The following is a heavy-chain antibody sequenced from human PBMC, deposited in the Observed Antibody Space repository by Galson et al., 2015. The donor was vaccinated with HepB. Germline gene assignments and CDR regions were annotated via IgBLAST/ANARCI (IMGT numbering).Heavy chain of an antibody. Sequence: SLRLSCAASGFTFSNFWMTWVRQAPGKGLEWVANVKQDASEKSYVESVKGRFTISRDNAENSLYLQMNSLRAEDAAVYYCARGSAWFFPWGQLTLVTASS. CDR3: ARGSAWFFP. CDR1: GFTFSNFW. V-gene: IGHV3-7*03. J-gene: IGHJ5*02. CDR2: VKQDASEK. D-gene: IGHD3-22*01.